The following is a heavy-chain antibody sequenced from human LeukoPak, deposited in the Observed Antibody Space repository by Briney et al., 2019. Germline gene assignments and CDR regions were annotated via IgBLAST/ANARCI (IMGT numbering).Heavy chain of an antibody. CDR1: GFTFSRYD. J-gene: IGHJ4*02. CDR3: AGAGSETQWRAFDF. V-gene: IGHV3-13*01. Sequence: GGSLRLSCAASGFTFSRYDMHWIRQATGKGLEWVSGIGTAGDTYYAGSVKGRFTISRENAKNSLYLQMNSLTAGDTAVYYCAGAGSETQWRAFDFWGQGALVTVFS. D-gene: IGHD6-19*01. CDR2: IGTAGDT.